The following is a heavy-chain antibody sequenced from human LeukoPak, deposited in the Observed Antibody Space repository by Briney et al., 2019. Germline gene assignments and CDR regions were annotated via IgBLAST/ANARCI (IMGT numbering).Heavy chain of an antibody. J-gene: IGHJ6*02. CDR1: GGSSCGYY. Sequence: SETLSLTCAVYGGSSCGYYWSWIRQPPGKGMEWIGEINHSGSTNYNPSLKSRVTISVDTSKNQFSLKLSSVTAADTAVYYSARVHDILTGYFWINGMDVWGQGTTVTVSS. CDR3: ARVHDILTGYFWINGMDV. D-gene: IGHD3-9*01. V-gene: IGHV4-34*01. CDR2: INHSGST.